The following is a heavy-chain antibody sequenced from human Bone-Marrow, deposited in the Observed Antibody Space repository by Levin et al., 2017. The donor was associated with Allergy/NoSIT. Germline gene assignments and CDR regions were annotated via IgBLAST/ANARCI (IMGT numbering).Heavy chain of an antibody. J-gene: IGHJ2*01. CDR1: GFTFSSYD. V-gene: IGHV3-23*01. Sequence: GESLKISCAASGFTFSSYDMNWVRQAPGKGLEWVSGISGSTFYADSVKGRFTISRDNSRNTLSLQMSSLRADDTAVYYCAKRGDNCHGSNCHNWYFDLWGRGTLVTVSS. CDR3: AKRGDNCHGSNCHNWYFDL. D-gene: IGHD5-24*01. CDR2: ISGST.